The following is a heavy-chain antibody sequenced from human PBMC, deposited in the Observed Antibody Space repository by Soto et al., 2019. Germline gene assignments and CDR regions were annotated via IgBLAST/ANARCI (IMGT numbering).Heavy chain of an antibody. CDR2: IIPIFGTA. CDR1: GGTFSSYA. J-gene: IGHJ3*02. CDR3: ARDITPSITIFRPQGIDAFDI. Sequence: SVKVFLEASGGTFSSYAISWVRQAPGQGLEWMGGIIPIFGTANYAQKFQGRVTITADESTSTAYMELSSLRSEDTAVYYCARDITPSITIFRPQGIDAFDIWGQGSMVTVSS. D-gene: IGHD3-9*01. V-gene: IGHV1-69*13.